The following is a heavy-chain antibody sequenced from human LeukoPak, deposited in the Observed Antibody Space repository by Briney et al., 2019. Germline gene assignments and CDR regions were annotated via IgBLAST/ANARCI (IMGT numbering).Heavy chain of an antibody. J-gene: IGHJ3*02. Sequence: GASVNVSFKASGYIFTNYAMNWVRQAPGQGLEWMGWINTNTGNPTYTQGFTGRFVFSLDTSVSTAYLQISSLKAEDTAVYYCARTDEVVSEAFDIWGQGTMVTVSS. D-gene: IGHD3-22*01. CDR1: GYIFTNYA. V-gene: IGHV7-4-1*02. CDR3: ARTDEVVSEAFDI. CDR2: INTNTGNP.